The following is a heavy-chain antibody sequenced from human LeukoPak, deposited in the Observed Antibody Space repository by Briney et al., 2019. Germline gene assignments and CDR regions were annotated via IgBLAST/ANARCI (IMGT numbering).Heavy chain of an antibody. CDR2: ISGSGGST. CDR3: AKTREGIAVAEGILDY. Sequence: GGSLRLSCAASGFTFSSYAMSWVRQAPGKGLEGVSAISGSGGSTYYADSVKGRFTISRDNSKNTLYLQMNSLRAEDTAVYYCAKTREGIAVAEGILDYWGQGTLVTVSS. V-gene: IGHV3-23*01. J-gene: IGHJ4*02. D-gene: IGHD6-19*01. CDR1: GFTFSSYA.